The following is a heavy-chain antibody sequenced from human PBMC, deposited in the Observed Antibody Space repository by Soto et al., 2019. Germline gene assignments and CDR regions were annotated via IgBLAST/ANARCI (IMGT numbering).Heavy chain of an antibody. J-gene: IGHJ4*02. V-gene: IGHV4-34*01. D-gene: IGHD3-3*01. Sequence: SETLSLTCAVYGGSFSGYYWSWIRQPPGKGLEWIGEINHSGSTNYNPSLKSRVTISVDTSKNQFSLKLSSVTAAGTAVYYCARSRGDVLRFLEWLPRLIFDYWGQGTLVTVSS. CDR2: INHSGST. CDR3: ARSRGDVLRFLEWLPRLIFDY. CDR1: GGSFSGYY.